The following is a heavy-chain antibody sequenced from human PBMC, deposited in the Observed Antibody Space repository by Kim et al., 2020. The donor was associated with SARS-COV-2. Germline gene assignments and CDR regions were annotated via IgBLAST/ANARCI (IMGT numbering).Heavy chain of an antibody. CDR2: INHSGST. J-gene: IGHJ4*02. D-gene: IGHD3-16*02. CDR3: ARWKSYDYVWGSYRKGFDY. Sequence: SETLSLTCAVYGGSFSGYYWSWIRQPPGKGLEWIGEINHSGSTNYNPSLKSRVTISVDTSKNQFSLKLSSVTAADTAVYYCARWKSYDYVWGSYRKGFDYWGQGTLVTVSS. CDR1: GGSFSGYY. V-gene: IGHV4-34*01.